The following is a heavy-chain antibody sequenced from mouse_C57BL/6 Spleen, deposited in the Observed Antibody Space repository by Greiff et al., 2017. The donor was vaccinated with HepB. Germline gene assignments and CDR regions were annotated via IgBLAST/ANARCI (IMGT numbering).Heavy chain of an antibody. CDR2: IDPSDSYT. Sequence: QVQLKQPGAELVMPGASVKLSCKASGYTFTSYWMHWVKQRPGQGLEWIGEIDPSDSYTNYNQKFKGKSTLTVDKSSSTAYMQLSSLTSEDSAVYYCARGSGYAMDYWGQGTSVTVSS. V-gene: IGHV1-69*01. CDR1: GYTFTSYW. J-gene: IGHJ4*01. CDR3: ARGSGYAMDY.